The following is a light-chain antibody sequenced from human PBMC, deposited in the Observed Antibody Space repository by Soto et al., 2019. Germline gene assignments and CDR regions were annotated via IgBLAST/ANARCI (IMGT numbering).Light chain of an antibody. J-gene: IGKJ1*01. V-gene: IGKV3-20*01. CDR2: GAS. CDR3: QQYGSSPRT. CDR1: QSVSSSY. Sequence: EIVLTQSPGTLSLSPGERATLSCRASQSVSSSYLAWYQQKPGQAPRLLIYGASSRATGIPDRFSGSGSGTDFTLTIIRLEPEDFALYYCQQYGSSPRTFGQGTKVDIK.